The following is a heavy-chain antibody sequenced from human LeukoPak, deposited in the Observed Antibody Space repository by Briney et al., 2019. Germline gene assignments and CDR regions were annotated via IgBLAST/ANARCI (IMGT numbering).Heavy chain of an antibody. CDR1: GGSFSGYY. CDR2: INHSGST. J-gene: IGHJ4*02. D-gene: IGHD5-18*01. V-gene: IGHV4-34*01. CDR3: ARGYSYGYSY. Sequence: SETLSLTCAVYGGSFSGYYWSWIRQPPGKGLEWIGEINHSGSTNYNPSLKSRVTISVDTSKNQFSLKLGSVTAADTAVYYCARGYSYGYSYWGQGTLVTVSS.